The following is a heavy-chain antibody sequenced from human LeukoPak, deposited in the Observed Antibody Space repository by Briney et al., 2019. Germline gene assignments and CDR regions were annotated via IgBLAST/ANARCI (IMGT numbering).Heavy chain of an antibody. Sequence: RGSLRLSCAASGFTFSSYGMHWVRQAPGKGLEWVAVIWYDGSNKYYADSVNGRFTISRDNSKNTLYLQMNSLRAEDTAVYYCARELGYYDSSGMTLNYWGQGTLVTVSS. CDR2: IWYDGSNK. CDR1: GFTFSSYG. J-gene: IGHJ4*02. V-gene: IGHV3-33*01. D-gene: IGHD3-22*01. CDR3: ARELGYYDSSGMTLNY.